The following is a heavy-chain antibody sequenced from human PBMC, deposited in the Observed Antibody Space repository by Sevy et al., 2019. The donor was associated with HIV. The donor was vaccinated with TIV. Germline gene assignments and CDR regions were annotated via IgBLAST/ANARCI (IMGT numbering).Heavy chain of an antibody. CDR2: FDPENGET. D-gene: IGHD6-19*01. CDR3: ATASGQWRLRVAFDI. V-gene: IGHV1-24*01. Sequence: ASVNVSCKVSVYTLTELSMHWVRQAPGKGLEWMGGFDPENGETIYAQKFQGRVTMTEDTSTDTAYMELSSLRSEDTAVYYCATASGQWRLRVAFDIWGQGTMVTVSS. J-gene: IGHJ3*02. CDR1: VYTLTELS.